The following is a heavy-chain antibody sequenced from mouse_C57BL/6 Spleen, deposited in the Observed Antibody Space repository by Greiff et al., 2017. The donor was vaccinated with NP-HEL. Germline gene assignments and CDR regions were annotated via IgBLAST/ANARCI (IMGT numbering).Heavy chain of an antibody. J-gene: IGHJ2*01. CDR2: IYPGSGNT. CDR3: AGYYDGGFDY. CDR1: GYSFTSYY. D-gene: IGHD1-1*01. V-gene: IGHV1-66*01. Sequence: QVQLQQSGPELVKPGASVKISCKASGYSFTSYYIHWVQPRPGQGLEWIAWIYPGSGNTKSNEKVKGKATLTADTTSRTAYMQLSSLASEDSAVYDCAGYYDGGFDYWGQGTTLTVSS.